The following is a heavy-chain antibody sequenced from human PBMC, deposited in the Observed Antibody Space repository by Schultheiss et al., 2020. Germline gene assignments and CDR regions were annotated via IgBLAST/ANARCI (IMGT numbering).Heavy chain of an antibody. J-gene: IGHJ6*02. D-gene: IGHD3-10*01. CDR1: GYTFTSYG. V-gene: IGHV1-18*04. Sequence: ASVKVSCKASGYTFTSYGISWVRQAPGQGLEWMGWISAYNGNTNYAQKLQGRVTMTTDTSTRTAYMELRSLRSDDTAVYYCARVGRGSGSPTPTFGYYYGMDVWGQGTTVTVSS. CDR3: ARVGRGSGSPTPTFGYYYGMDV. CDR2: ISAYNGNT.